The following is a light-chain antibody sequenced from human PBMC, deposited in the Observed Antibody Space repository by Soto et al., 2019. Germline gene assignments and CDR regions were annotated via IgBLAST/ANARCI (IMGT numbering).Light chain of an antibody. J-gene: IGKJ5*01. V-gene: IGKV2-30*01. Sequence: DVVMTQSPLSLPVTLGQPASISCRSSQSLVYSDGNTYLAWYQQKPGQAPRLLIYGASSRATGIPDRFSGSGSGTDFTLTISSLQPEDFATYYCQQSYSTPISFGQGTRLEIK. CDR3: QQSYSTPIS. CDR1: QSLVYSDGNTY. CDR2: GAS.